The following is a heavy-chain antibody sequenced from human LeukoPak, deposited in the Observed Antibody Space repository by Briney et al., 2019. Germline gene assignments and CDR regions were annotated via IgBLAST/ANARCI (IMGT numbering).Heavy chain of an antibody. Sequence: LSETLSLTCAVSGGSISSGGYYWSWIRQPPGKGLEWIGEINHSGSTNYNPSLKSRVTISVDTSKNQFSLKLSSVTAADTAVYYCAGATVAGAFDFWGQGTLVTVPS. V-gene: IGHV4-61*08. J-gene: IGHJ4*02. CDR2: INHSGST. D-gene: IGHD6-19*01. CDR3: AGATVAGAFDF. CDR1: GGSISSGGYY.